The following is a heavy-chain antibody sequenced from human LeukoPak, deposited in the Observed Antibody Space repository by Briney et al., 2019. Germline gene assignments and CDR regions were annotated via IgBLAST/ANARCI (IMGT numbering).Heavy chain of an antibody. V-gene: IGHV3-30*04. Sequence: GRSLRLSCGASGFTFSSYAMHWVRQAPGRGLEWVAVISFGGDNKYYADFVRGRFNISRDNSENTLNLQMNALRVEDTAVYYCVRDGLIVPAAMGDLNWFDPWGQGTLVIVSS. J-gene: IGHJ5*02. D-gene: IGHD2-2*01. CDR1: GFTFSSYA. CDR3: VRDGLIVPAAMGDLNWFDP. CDR2: ISFGGDNK.